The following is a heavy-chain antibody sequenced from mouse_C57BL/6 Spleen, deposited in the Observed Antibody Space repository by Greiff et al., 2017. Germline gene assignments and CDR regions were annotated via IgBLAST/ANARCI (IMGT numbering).Heavy chain of an antibody. D-gene: IGHD1-1*02. V-gene: IGHV1-69*01. CDR3: ARGDYSNSIDY. CDR2: IDPSDSYT. Sequence: VQLQQPGAELVMPGASVKLSCKASGYTFTSYWMHSVKQRPGQGLEWIGEIDPSDSYTNYNQKFKGKSTLTVDKSSSTAYMQLSSLTSEDSAVYYCARGDYSNSIDYWGQGTSVTVSS. CDR1: GYTFTSYW. J-gene: IGHJ4*01.